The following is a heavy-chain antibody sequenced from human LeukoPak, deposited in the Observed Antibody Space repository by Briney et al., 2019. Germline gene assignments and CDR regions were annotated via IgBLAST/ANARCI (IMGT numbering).Heavy chain of an antibody. D-gene: IGHD6-19*01. CDR2: INPNSGGT. J-gene: IGHJ4*02. Sequence: GASVKVSCKASGYTFTGYYMHWLRQAPGQGLEWMGRINPNSGGTNYAQKFQGRVTMTRDTSISTAYMELSRLRSDDTAVYYCARVDRAVAGILYFDYWGQGTLVTVSS. CDR1: GYTFTGYY. V-gene: IGHV1-2*06. CDR3: ARVDRAVAGILYFDY.